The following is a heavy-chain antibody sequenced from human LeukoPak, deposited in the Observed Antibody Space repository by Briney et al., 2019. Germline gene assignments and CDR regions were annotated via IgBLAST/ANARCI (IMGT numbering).Heavy chain of an antibody. CDR2: IYYSGST. V-gene: IGHV4-59*08. J-gene: IGHJ4*02. D-gene: IGHD3-22*01. Sequence: SETLSLTCTVSGGSISSYYWSWIRQPPGKGLEWIGYIYYSGSTNYNPSLKSRVTISVDTSKNQFSLKLSSVTAADTAVYYRARHGIVLGRRGAPDYWGQGTLVTVSS. CDR3: ARHGIVLGRRGAPDY. CDR1: GGSISSYY.